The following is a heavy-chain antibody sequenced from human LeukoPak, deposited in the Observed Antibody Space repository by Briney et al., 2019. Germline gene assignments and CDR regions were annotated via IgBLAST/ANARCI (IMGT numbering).Heavy chain of an antibody. CDR2: ISSSSSYI. CDR1: GFAFSSYS. CDR3: ARFYYYDSSGLNDAFDI. V-gene: IGHV3-21*01. D-gene: IGHD3-22*01. Sequence: GGSLRLSCAASGFAFSSYSMNWVRQAPGKGLEWVSSISSSSSYIYYADSVKGRFTISIDNAKNSLYLQMSSLRAEDTAVYYCARFYYYDSSGLNDAFDIWGQGTKVTVSS. J-gene: IGHJ3*02.